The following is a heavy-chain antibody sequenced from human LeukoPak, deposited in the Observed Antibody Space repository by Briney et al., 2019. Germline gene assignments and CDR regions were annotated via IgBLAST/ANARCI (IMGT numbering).Heavy chain of an antibody. CDR1: GYTFTGYY. J-gene: IGHJ6*03. D-gene: IGHD6-6*01. CDR2: INPNSGGT. Sequence: ASVKVSCKASGYTFTGYYMHWVRQAPGQGLEWMGWINPNSGGTDYAQKFQGRVTMTRDTSISTAYMELSRLRSDDTAVYYCARDSSSSFWGPLGYYYMDVWGKGTTVTVSS. V-gene: IGHV1-2*02. CDR3: ARDSSSSFWGPLGYYYMDV.